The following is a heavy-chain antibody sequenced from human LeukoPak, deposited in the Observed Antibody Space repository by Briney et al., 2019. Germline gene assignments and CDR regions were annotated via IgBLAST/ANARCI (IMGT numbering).Heavy chain of an antibody. V-gene: IGHV3-23*01. CDR2: ISNSGGST. Sequence: SCKASGGTFSSYAISWVRQAPGKGLEWVSVISNSGGSTDYADSVKGRFTISRDNSKNTLYLQMNSLRAEDTAVYYCAKVPLRSGWKVFDYWGQGTLVTVSS. CDR1: GGTFSSYA. CDR3: AKVPLRSGWKVFDY. D-gene: IGHD6-19*01. J-gene: IGHJ4*02.